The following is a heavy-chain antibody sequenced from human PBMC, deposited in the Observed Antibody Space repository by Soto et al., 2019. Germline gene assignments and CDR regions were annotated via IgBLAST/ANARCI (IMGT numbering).Heavy chain of an antibody. CDR3: AKPLYSGYDSSDAFDI. CDR1: GFTFDDYT. D-gene: IGHD5-12*01. V-gene: IGHV3-43*01. CDR2: ISWDGGSI. J-gene: IGHJ3*02. Sequence: GGSLRLSCAASGFTFDDYTMHWVRQAPGKGLEWVSLISWDGGSIGYADSVKGRFTISRDNAKNSLYLKMNSLRAEDTALYYCAKPLYSGYDSSDAFDIWGQGTMVTVSS.